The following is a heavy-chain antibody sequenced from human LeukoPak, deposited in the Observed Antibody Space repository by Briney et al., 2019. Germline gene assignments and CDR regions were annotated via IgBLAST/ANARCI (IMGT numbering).Heavy chain of an antibody. CDR1: GYTFTSYA. V-gene: IGHV1-18*01. CDR2: ISAYNGNT. J-gene: IGHJ4*02. Sequence: ASVKVSCKASGYTFTSYAISWVRQAPGQGLEWMGWISAYNGNTNYAQKIQGRVTMTTDTFTSTAYMELRSLRSDDTAVYYCARSDRSGFYFDDYWGQGTLVTVSS. D-gene: IGHD3-22*01. CDR3: ARSDRSGFYFDDY.